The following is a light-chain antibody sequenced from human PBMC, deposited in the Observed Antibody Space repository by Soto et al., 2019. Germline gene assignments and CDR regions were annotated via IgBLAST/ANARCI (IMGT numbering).Light chain of an antibody. CDR2: EAT. Sequence: QSVLTQPASVSGSPGQSITISCTGTSSDIGPYNLVPWYQQHPGKAPKLIIYEATERPSGVSNRFSGAKSGNTASLTISVLQTEDQAEYYCCSYAAGSTLVCGGGTQHPVL. CDR1: SSDIGPYNL. J-gene: IGLJ3*02. CDR3: CSYAAGSTLV. V-gene: IGLV2-23*01.